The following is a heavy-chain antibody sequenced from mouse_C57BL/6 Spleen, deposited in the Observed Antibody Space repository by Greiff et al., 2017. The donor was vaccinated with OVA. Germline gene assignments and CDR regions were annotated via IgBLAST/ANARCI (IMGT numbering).Heavy chain of an antibody. CDR2: IYPGSGST. D-gene: IGHD1-1*02. J-gene: IGHJ2*01. CDR1: GYTFTSYW. V-gene: IGHV1-55*01. CDR3: ARGGGYYFDD. Sequence: QVQLQQPGAELVKPGASVKMSCKASGYTFTSYWITWVKQRPGQGLEWIGDIYPGSGSTNYNEKFKSKATLTVDTSASTAYMQLSSLTSEDSAVYYCARGGGYYFDDWGKGTTLTVSS.